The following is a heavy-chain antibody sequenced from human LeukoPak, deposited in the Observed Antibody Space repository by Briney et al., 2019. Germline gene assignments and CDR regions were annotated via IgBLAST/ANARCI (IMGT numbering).Heavy chain of an antibody. V-gene: IGHV3-30-3*02. CDR1: GFTFSSFA. D-gene: IGHD4-17*01. Sequence: SGGSLRPSCAASGFTFSSFAMHWVRQAQGKELEWGAVISYDGSNKYYADSVKGRFTISRDNSKNTLYLQMNSLRAEDTAVYYCAKLNHDYGDYVGYFDYWGQGTLVTVSS. CDR3: AKLNHDYGDYVGYFDY. CDR2: ISYDGSNK. J-gene: IGHJ4*02.